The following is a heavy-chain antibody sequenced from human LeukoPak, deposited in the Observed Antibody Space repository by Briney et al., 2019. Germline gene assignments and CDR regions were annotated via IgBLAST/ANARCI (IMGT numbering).Heavy chain of an antibody. CDR2: ISAYNGNT. CDR3: ARDPPERNDCYYYGMDV. J-gene: IGHJ6*02. Sequence: ASVKVSCKASGYTFTSYGISWVRQAPGQGLEWMGWISAYNGNTNYAQKLQGRVTMTTDTSTSTAYMELRSLRSDDTAVYYCARDPPERNDCYYYGMDVWGQGTTVTVSS. CDR1: GYTFTSYG. D-gene: IGHD1-1*01. V-gene: IGHV1-18*01.